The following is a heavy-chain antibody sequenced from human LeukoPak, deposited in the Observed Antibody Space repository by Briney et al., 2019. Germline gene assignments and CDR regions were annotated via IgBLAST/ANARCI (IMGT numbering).Heavy chain of an antibody. CDR1: GFSFSTYD. CDR3: ARAVAGTDEIDS. D-gene: IGHD6-19*01. CDR2: IGSGGDT. Sequence: PGGSLRLSCAGSGFSFSTYDMLWVRQAPGKGLEWVSAIGSGGDTYYAGSVKGRFTISRESAKNSFYLQMNSLNAGGTAVYFCARAVAGTDEIDSWGQGTLVTVSS. J-gene: IGHJ4*02. V-gene: IGHV3-13*01.